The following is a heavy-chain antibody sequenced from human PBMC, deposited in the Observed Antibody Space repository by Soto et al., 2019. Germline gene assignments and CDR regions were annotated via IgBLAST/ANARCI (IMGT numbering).Heavy chain of an antibody. J-gene: IGHJ3*02. CDR3: TPTVTGLHAFDI. CDR2: IRSKAYGGTT. D-gene: IGHD4-17*01. Sequence: GGSLRLSCTASGFTFGDYAMSWFRQAPGKGLEWVGFIRSKAYGGTTEYAASVKGRFTISRDDSKSIAYLQMNSLKTEDTAVYYCTPTVTGLHAFDIWGQGTMVTVSS. V-gene: IGHV3-49*03. CDR1: GFTFGDYA.